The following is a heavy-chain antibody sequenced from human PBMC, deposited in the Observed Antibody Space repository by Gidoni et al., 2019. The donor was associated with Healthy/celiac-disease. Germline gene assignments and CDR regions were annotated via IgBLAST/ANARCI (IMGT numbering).Heavy chain of an antibody. CDR2: ISAYNGNT. D-gene: IGHD4-17*01. V-gene: IGHV1-18*01. CDR3: ARVYGENLDYYYGMDV. J-gene: IGHJ6*02. Sequence: WMGWISAYNGNTNYAQKLQGRVTMTTDTSTSTAYMELRSLRSDDTAGYYGARVYGENLDYYYGMDVWGQGTTVTVSS.